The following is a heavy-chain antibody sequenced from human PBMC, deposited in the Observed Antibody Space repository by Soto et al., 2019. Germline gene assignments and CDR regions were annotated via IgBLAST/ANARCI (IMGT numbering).Heavy chain of an antibody. CDR2: ISSSSSYI. CDR1: GFTFSSYS. Sequence: GGSLRLSCAASGFTFSSYSMNWVRQAPGKGLEWVSSISSSSSYIYYADSVKGRFTISRDNAKNSLYLQMNSLRAEDTAVYYCARGPSYSSSWPLDYWGQGTLVTSPQ. V-gene: IGHV3-21*01. D-gene: IGHD6-13*01. CDR3: ARGPSYSSSWPLDY. J-gene: IGHJ4*02.